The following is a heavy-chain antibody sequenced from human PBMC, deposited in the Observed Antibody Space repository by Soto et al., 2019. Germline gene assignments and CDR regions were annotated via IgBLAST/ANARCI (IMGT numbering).Heavy chain of an antibody. CDR3: ARELILLPTDYYDSSGYYYGRNY. D-gene: IGHD3-22*01. CDR2: INAGNGNT. J-gene: IGHJ4*02. Sequence: ASVKVSCKASGYTFTSYAMHWVRQAPGQRLEWMGWINAGNGNTKYSQKFQGRVTITRDTSASTAYMELSSLRSEDTAVYYCARELILLPTDYYDSSGYYYGRNYWGQGTLVTVSS. CDR1: GYTFTSYA. V-gene: IGHV1-3*01.